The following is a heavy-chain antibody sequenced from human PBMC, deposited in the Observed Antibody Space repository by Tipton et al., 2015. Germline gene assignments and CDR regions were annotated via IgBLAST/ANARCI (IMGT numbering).Heavy chain of an antibody. CDR3: ARVPFDYFDY. Sequence: TLSLTCTVSGDSISSGGYYWSWSRQHPGKGLEWLGYSYYSGSTYYNPSLKSRLTIPVDMSNNQFSLKLSSVTAADTAVYYCARVPFDYFDYWGQGILVTVSS. CDR1: GDSISSGGYY. J-gene: IGHJ4*02. CDR2: SYYSGST. V-gene: IGHV4-31*03.